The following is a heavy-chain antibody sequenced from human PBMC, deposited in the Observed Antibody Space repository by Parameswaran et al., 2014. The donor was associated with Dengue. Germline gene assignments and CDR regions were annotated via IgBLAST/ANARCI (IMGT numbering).Heavy chain of an antibody. J-gene: IGHJ4*02. Sequence: VRQAPEKGLEWIGEINHSGSTNYNPSLKSRVTISVDTSKNQFSLKLSSVTAADTAVYYCARGRWQWRHLDYWGQGTLVTVSS. CDR3: ARGRWQWRHLDY. CDR2: INHSGST. V-gene: IGHV4-34*01. D-gene: IGHD6-19*01.